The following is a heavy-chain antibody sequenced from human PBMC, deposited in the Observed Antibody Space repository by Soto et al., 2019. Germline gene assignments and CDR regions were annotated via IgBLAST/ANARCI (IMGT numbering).Heavy chain of an antibody. Sequence: SVKVSCTASGGSFGNSAIYWVRQTPGQGLEWLGGFIPVYRTLNYAQKFQGRVTITADESTGTAYMTLSSLASDDTAVYYCATGVIWIGYFTVDSWGQGTRVTVSS. D-gene: IGHD3-3*01. J-gene: IGHJ4*02. CDR3: ATGVIWIGYFTVDS. CDR1: GGSFGNSA. CDR2: FIPVYRTL. V-gene: IGHV1-69*13.